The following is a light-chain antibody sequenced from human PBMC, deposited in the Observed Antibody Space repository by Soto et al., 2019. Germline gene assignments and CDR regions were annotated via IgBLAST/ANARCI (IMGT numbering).Light chain of an antibody. CDR1: QRLVHSDGNTH. CDR3: MQGTHWPYT. Sequence: DVVMTQSQLSLPVTLGQPASISCRSTQRLVHSDGNTHLNWFQQRPGQSPRRLSCKVSNRDSGVADIFSGSASGTDFTMKIRRVEAEDVGVYYCMQGTHWPYTFGQGTKLEIK. CDR2: KVS. J-gene: IGKJ2*01. V-gene: IGKV2-30*02.